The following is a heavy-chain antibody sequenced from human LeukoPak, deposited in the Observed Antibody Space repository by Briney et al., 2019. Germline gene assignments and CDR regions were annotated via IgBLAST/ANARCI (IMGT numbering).Heavy chain of an antibody. V-gene: IGHV3-21*01. CDR1: GFTFSSYS. J-gene: IGHJ4*02. Sequence: GGSLRLSCAASGFTFSSYSMDWVRQAPGKGLEWVSSISSSSSYIYYADSVKGRFTISRDNAKNPLYLQMNSLRAEDTAVYYCARANYGGNSGDFDYWGQGTLVTVSS. CDR3: ARANYGGNSGDFDY. CDR2: ISSSSSYI. D-gene: IGHD4-23*01.